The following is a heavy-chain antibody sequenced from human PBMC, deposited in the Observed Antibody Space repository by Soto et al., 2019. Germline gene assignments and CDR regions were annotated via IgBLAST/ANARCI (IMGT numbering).Heavy chain of an antibody. CDR3: AMVDNFVTPTPQDV. CDR1: GYIFVNYS. J-gene: IGHJ6*02. V-gene: IGHV1-18*01. CDR2: ISPYSGST. Sequence: QVQLVQSGDEVRKPGSSVKVSCKASGYIFVNYSIPWVRHAPGQGLEWMGWISPYSGSTHYASKVQGRLTMTTDTSTRTAYMDLGSLTSDDTGVYYCAMVDNFVTPTPQDVWGQGTTVTVSS. D-gene: IGHD3-16*02.